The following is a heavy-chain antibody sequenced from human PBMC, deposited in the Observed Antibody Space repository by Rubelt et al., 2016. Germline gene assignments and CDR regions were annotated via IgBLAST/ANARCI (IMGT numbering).Heavy chain of an antibody. Sequence: EVQLVESGGGLVQPGGSLRLSCAASGFTFDDYAMHWVRQAPGKGLEWVSGISWNSGSIGYADSVKGGFSISRDNAKNSLYLQMNSLRAEDTALYYCAKDYDDSSGYGLFDYWGQGTLVTVSS. CDR1: GFTFDDYA. CDR2: ISWNSGSI. J-gene: IGHJ4*02. CDR3: AKDYDDSSGYGLFDY. D-gene: IGHD3-22*01. V-gene: IGHV3-9*01.